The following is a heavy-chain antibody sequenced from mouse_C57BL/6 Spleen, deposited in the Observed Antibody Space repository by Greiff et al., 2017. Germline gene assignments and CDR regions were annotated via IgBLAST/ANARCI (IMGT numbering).Heavy chain of an antibody. CDR3: ARGNYDYEIDY. V-gene: IGHV3-1*01. Sequence: DVKLVESGPGMVKPSQSLSLSCTVTGYSFTSGYDWHWIRHFPGHKLEWMGYLGYDGSTTSNPSLKSRSSITHDTSKNHLFLKLNSLTTEDTATYYCARGNYDYEIDYWGKGTTLTVSS. CDR1: GYSFTSGYD. D-gene: IGHD2-4*01. J-gene: IGHJ2*01. CDR2: LGYDGST.